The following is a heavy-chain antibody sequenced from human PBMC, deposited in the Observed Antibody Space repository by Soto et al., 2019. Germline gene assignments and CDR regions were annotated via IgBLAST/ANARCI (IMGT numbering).Heavy chain of an antibody. V-gene: IGHV4-39*07. J-gene: IGHJ6*02. Sequence: PSETLSLTCTVSGGSISSSSYYWGWIRQPPGKGLEWIGSINYSGSTYYNPSLKSRVTISVDTSKNQFSLKLSSVTAADTAVYYCARSNYYYGMDVWGQGTTVTVSS. CDR3: ARSNYYYGMDV. CDR1: GGSISSSSYY. CDR2: INYSGST.